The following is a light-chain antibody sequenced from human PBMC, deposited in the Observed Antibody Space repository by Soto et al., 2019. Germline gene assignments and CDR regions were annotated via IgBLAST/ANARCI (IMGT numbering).Light chain of an antibody. CDR2: GAS. J-gene: IGKJ1*01. CDR3: QQYNNWPRT. CDR1: QSVSSN. V-gene: IGKV3-15*01. Sequence: EIVMTQSPATLSVSPGERATLSCRASQSVSSNLACYQHQPCQAPRLLIYGASTRATGIPARFSGSGSGTAFTSTISSLKSEDFAVSYCQQYNNWPRTFGQGTKVEIK.